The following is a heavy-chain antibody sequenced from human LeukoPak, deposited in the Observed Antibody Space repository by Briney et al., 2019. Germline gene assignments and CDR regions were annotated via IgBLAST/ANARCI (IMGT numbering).Heavy chain of an antibody. CDR2: ISWISDSI. V-gene: IGHV3-9*01. CDR1: GFNFDDYA. Sequence: GGSLRLSCAASGFNFDDYAMHWVRQVPGKGLEWVSGISWISDSIGYADSVKGRFTISRDNAKKSLYLQMNSLRAEDTALYHCAKDVGALERNPDYWGQGILVTVSS. J-gene: IGHJ4*02. CDR3: AKDVGALERNPDY. D-gene: IGHD1-1*01.